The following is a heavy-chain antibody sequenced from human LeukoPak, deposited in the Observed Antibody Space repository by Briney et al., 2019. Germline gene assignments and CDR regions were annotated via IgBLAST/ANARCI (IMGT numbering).Heavy chain of an antibody. CDR3: ARGKGTVTF. J-gene: IGHJ4*02. Sequence: PSETLSLTCAVSGGSFSGFYWSWIRQFPGQGLEWIGEINHSGYTNYHPSLKSRVVISVDTSKKQFSLKLNSVTAADTAVYYCARGKGTVTFWAQGTVVSVSS. CDR1: GGSFSGFY. V-gene: IGHV4-34*01. D-gene: IGHD4-11*01. CDR2: INHSGYT.